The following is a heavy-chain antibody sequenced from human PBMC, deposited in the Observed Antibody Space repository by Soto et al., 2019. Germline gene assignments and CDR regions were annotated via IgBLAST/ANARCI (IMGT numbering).Heavy chain of an antibody. CDR1: GFTFSSYA. V-gene: IGHV3-23*01. D-gene: IGHD2-21*02. J-gene: IGHJ4*02. CDR2: ISGSGRST. Sequence: GGSLRLSCAASGFTFSSYAMSWVRQAPGKALEWVSAISGSGRSTYYADSVKGRFTISRDNSKNTLYLQMNSLRAEDTAVYYCAKDTHRGGNYYFFYFDYWGQGTQVTVSS. CDR3: AKDTHRGGNYYFFYFDY.